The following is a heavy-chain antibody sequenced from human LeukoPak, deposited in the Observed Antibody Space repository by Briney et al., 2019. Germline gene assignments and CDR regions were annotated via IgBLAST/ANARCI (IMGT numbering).Heavy chain of an antibody. V-gene: IGHV4-39*07. D-gene: IGHD3-22*01. CDR3: ARDRDYYDSSGYGEAMGKHHVTKFDY. CDR2: INHSGST. J-gene: IGHJ4*02. CDR1: GGSISSSNYY. Sequence: SETLSLTCTVSGGSISSSNYYWGWIRQPPGKGLEWIGEINHSGSTNYNPSLKSRVTISVDTSKNQFSLKLSSVTAADTAVYYCARDRDYYDSSGYGEAMGKHHVTKFDYWGQGTLVTVSS.